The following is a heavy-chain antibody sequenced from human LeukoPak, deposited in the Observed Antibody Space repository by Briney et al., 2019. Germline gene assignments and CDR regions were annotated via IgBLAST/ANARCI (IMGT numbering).Heavy chain of an antibody. V-gene: IGHV1-69*06. CDR2: IIPIFGTA. CDR1: GGSFSSYD. J-gene: IGHJ6*03. D-gene: IGHD5-12*01. CDR3: ARGTYSAYDLGSYMDV. Sequence: SVKVSCKAYGGSFSSYDVSWVRQAPGQGLEWMGGIIPIFGTANYAQKFKGRVRITAEKSTSTTYMELSSLGSEDTAVYYCARGTYSAYDLGSYMDVWGKGTTVTVAS.